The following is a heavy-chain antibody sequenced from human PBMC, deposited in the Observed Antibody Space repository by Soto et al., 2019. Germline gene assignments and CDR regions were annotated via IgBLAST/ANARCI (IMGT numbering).Heavy chain of an antibody. CDR2: ISTNSIYR. J-gene: IGHJ6*02. Sequence: QVQLVESGGGLVKPGGSLRLSCVASGFTFSDYFMSWIRQAPGKGLEWVSYISTNSIYRNYADSVKGRFTISRDNAKNSLYLQMSSLRAEDTAVYYCVRDTVTSPESYYGMDVWGQGTTVTVS. CDR1: GFTFSDYF. V-gene: IGHV3-11*05. CDR3: VRDTVTSPESYYGMDV. D-gene: IGHD4-17*01.